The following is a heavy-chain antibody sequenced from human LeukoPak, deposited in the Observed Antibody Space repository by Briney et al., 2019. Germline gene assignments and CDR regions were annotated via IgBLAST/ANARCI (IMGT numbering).Heavy chain of an antibody. CDR2: TYYRSKFYN. J-gene: IGHJ4*02. V-gene: IGHV6-1*01. CDR1: GDSVSSNSVT. Sequence: SQTLSLTCAVSGDSVSSNSVTWNWLRQSPSRGLEWLGRTYYRSKFYNDYAVSVRGRMTINADTSKNRFSLQLNSVTPEDTAMYYCARATSAAAIEYWGQGTLVTVSS. CDR3: ARATSAAAIEY. D-gene: IGHD2-2*01.